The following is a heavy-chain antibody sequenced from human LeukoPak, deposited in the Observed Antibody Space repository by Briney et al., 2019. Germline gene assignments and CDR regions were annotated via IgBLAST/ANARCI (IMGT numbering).Heavy chain of an antibody. CDR1: GYTFSNYG. V-gene: IGHV1-18*01. CDR3: ARVDLLTGYYFFDY. J-gene: IGHJ4*02. CDR2: IRGDNGNT. D-gene: IGHD3-9*01. Sequence: ASVKVSCKACGYTFSNYGNSWVRQAPGQGLEWVGWIRGDNGNTNYAQKLQGRVTMTTDTSTSTAYMELRSLGSDETAVYYCARVDLLTGYYFFDYWGQGTLVTVSS.